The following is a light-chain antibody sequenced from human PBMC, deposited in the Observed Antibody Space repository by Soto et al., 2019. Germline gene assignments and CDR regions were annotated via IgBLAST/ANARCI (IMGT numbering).Light chain of an antibody. V-gene: IGKV3-15*01. CDR3: QQYGFSPIS. CDR1: QSVSSN. J-gene: IGKJ5*01. CDR2: GAF. Sequence: EIVMTQSPATLSVSPGERATLSCRANQSVSSNLAWYQQKPGQAPRLLISGAFTRATGIPDRFSGSGSGTEFTLTISRLEPEDFAVYSCQQYGFSPISFGQGTRLEIK.